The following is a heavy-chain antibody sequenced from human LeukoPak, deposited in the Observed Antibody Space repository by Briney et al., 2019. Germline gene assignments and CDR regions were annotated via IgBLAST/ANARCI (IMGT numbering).Heavy chain of an antibody. Sequence: GGSLRLSCAASGFTFSSYGMHWVRQAPGKGLEWVAVIWYDGTKKYYADSVEGRFIISRDNSKNTLYLQINSLRPEDTAVYYCARPSGNYYGSGTYIPFDYWGQGTLVTVSS. CDR3: ARPSGNYYGSGTYIPFDY. CDR1: GFTFSSYG. V-gene: IGHV3-33*01. J-gene: IGHJ4*02. CDR2: IWYDGTKK. D-gene: IGHD3-10*01.